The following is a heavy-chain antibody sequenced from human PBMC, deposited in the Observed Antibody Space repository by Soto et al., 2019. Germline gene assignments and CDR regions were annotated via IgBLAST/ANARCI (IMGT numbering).Heavy chain of an antibody. CDR3: ASDTIFGVVIDGHEHYGMDV. CDR2: INPSGGST. CDR1: GYTFTSYY. J-gene: IGHJ6*02. Sequence: ASVKVSCKASGYTFTSYYMHWVRQAPGQGLEWMGIINPSGGSTSYAQKFQGRVTMTRDTSTSTVYMELSSLRSEDTAVYYCASDTIFGVVIDGHEHYGMDVWG. V-gene: IGHV1-46*01. D-gene: IGHD3-3*01.